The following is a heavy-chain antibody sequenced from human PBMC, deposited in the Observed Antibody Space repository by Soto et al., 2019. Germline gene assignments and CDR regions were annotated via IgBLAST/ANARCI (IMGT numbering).Heavy chain of an antibody. V-gene: IGHV3-30-3*01. Sequence: TGGSLRLSCAASGFTFSSYAMHWVRQAPGKGLEWVAVISYDGSNKYYADSVKGRFTISRDNSKNTLYLQMNSLGAEDTAVYYCARDGGYLPLYYFDYWGQGTLVTVSS. D-gene: IGHD3-16*01. J-gene: IGHJ4*02. CDR2: ISYDGSNK. CDR1: GFTFSSYA. CDR3: ARDGGYLPLYYFDY.